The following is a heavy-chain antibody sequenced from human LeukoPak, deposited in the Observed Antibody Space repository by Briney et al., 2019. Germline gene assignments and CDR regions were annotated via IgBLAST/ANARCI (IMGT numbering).Heavy chain of an antibody. V-gene: IGHV1-69*13. CDR2: IIPILGTA. CDR1: GGTFSSYA. J-gene: IGHJ6*02. D-gene: IGHD2-15*01. CDR3: ARVATSFCGMDV. Sequence: SVKVSCKASGGTFSSYAISWVRQAPGQGLEWMGGIIPILGTANYAQKFQGRVTITADESTSTAYMELSSLRSEDTAVYYCARVATSFCGMDVWGQGTTVTVSS.